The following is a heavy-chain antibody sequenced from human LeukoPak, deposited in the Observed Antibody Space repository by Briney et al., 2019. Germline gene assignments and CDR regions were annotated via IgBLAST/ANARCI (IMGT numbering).Heavy chain of an antibody. D-gene: IGHD3-22*01. CDR1: GGTFSNYD. CDR2: MNPNSGNT. V-gene: IGHV1-8*03. CDR3: ARGDSSGYYRDYYYMDV. J-gene: IGHJ6*03. Sequence: ASVKVSCKASGGTFSNYDINWVRQAPGQGLEWMGWMNPNSGNTGYAQKFQGRVTITRNTSISTAYMELSSLRSEDTAVYYCARGDSSGYYRDYYYMDVWGKGTTVTVSS.